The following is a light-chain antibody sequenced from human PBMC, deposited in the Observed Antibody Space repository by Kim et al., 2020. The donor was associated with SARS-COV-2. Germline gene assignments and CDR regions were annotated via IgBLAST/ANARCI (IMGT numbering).Light chain of an antibody. Sequence: GALGQTARITCGGNNIGSKNVPWYQQKPGQAPVLVIYRDSNRPSGIPERFSGSNSGNTATLTISRAQAGDEADYYCQVWDSSTYVFGTGTKVTVL. CDR2: RDS. J-gene: IGLJ1*01. CDR3: QVWDSSTYV. V-gene: IGLV3-9*01. CDR1: NIGSKN.